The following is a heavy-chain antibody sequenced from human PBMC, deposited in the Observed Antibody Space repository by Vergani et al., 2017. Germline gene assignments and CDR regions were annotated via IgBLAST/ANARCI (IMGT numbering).Heavy chain of an antibody. CDR3: GRGSXLGGSRYRPLFDY. Sequence: QVQLQESGPGLVKPSQTLCLTCTVSGGSINSHNYYWSWIRQPAGKGLVWIGRIHTSGSTNYNPSLKSRVTMSEDTSKNQFSLNLTSMTAADPAVYFCGRGSXLGGSRYRPLFDYRGQGILVTVSS. V-gene: IGHV4-61*02. CDR2: IHTSGST. J-gene: IGHJ4*02. D-gene: IGHD2-15*01. CDR1: GGSINSHNYY.